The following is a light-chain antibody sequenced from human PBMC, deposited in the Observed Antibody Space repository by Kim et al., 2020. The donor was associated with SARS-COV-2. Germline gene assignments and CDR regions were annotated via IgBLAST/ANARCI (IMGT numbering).Light chain of an antibody. CDR3: SSHTTSSTYV. J-gene: IGLJ1*01. V-gene: IGLV2-14*03. CDR2: DVS. Sequence: TISCTGTISDVGYYNSVSGYQHHPGKAPKLMIYDVSERASGVSNRFAGSQSGNTASLTISGLRAEDEADYYCSSHTTSSTYVFGSGTRVTVL. CDR1: ISDVGYYNS.